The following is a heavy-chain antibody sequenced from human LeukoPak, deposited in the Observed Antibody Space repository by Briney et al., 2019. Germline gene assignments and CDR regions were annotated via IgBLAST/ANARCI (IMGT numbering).Heavy chain of an antibody. V-gene: IGHV4-59*01. Sequence: SETLSLTCTVSGGPINTDYWNWIRQPPGKGLEWIGYIYYTGRTNYNPSFKSRVTISVDTSKNQFSLKLSSVTAADTAVYYCARTYYDFWSGPGYFDYWGQGTLVTVSS. CDR3: ARTYYDFWSGPGYFDY. D-gene: IGHD3-3*01. CDR2: IYYTGRT. CDR1: GGPINTDY. J-gene: IGHJ4*02.